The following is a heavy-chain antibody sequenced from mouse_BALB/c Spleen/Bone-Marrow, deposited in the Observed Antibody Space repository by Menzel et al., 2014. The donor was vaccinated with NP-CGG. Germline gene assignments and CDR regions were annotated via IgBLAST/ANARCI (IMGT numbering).Heavy chain of an antibody. CDR1: GFSLTSYD. V-gene: IGHV2-6*02. Sequence: VKLMESGPGLVAPSQSLSITCTVSGFSLTSYDVHWVRQPPGKGLEWLVVIWSDGSATYNSDLKSRLSISKDNSKNQVFFKINRLKTDDTAMYYCARKKYGNYAMDYWGQGASVTVSS. CDR3: ARKKYGNYAMDY. D-gene: IGHD2-10*02. J-gene: IGHJ4*01. CDR2: IWSDGSA.